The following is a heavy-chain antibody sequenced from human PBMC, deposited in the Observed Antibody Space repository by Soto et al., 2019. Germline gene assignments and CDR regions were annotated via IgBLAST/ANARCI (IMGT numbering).Heavy chain of an antibody. CDR2: MNPNSGNT. CDR1: GYTFTSYD. CDR3: ASPNLLLRKYYYYGMDV. V-gene: IGHV1-8*01. Sequence: QVQLVQSGAEVKKPGASVKVSCKASGYTFTSYDINWVRQATGQGLEWMGWMNPNSGNTGYAQKFQGRVTMTRNTSISTAYMELSSLRSEDTAVYYCASPNLLLRKYYYYGMDVWGQGTTVTVSS. J-gene: IGHJ6*02.